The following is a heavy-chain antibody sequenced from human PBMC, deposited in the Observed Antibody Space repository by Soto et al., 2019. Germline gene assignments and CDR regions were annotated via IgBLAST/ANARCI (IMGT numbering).Heavy chain of an antibody. CDR3: AKSNPAKLRFLEWFLYGMDV. CDR1: GFTFSSYA. Sequence: GGSLRLSCTASGFTFSSYAMSWVRQAPGKELEWASTISGNSGKTNYAESVKGRFSISRDNSKNTLYLQMNSLRAEDTAVYYCAKSNPAKLRFLEWFLYGMDVWGQGTTVTVSS. J-gene: IGHJ6*02. D-gene: IGHD3-3*01. V-gene: IGHV3-23*01. CDR2: ISGNSGKT.